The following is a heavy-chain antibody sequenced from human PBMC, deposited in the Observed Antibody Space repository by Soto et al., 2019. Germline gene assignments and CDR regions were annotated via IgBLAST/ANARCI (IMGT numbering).Heavy chain of an antibody. Sequence: PGGCLILSCAASGFTFSSYAMNSVRQAPGKGLEWVSSISGSGGSTYYADSVKGRFTISRDNSKNTLYLQMNSLRAEDTAVYYCAFPDDSSGFDYWGQGTLVTVSS. D-gene: IGHD3-22*01. J-gene: IGHJ4*02. CDR3: AFPDDSSGFDY. CDR2: ISGSGGST. V-gene: IGHV3-23*01. CDR1: GFTFSSYA.